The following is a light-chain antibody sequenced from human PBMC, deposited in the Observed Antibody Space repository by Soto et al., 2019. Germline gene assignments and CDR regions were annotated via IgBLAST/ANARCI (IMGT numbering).Light chain of an antibody. J-gene: IGKJ1*01. V-gene: IGKV3-15*01. Sequence: EIVLTQSPITLSLSTGERATLSCRASQSVSSSYLAWYQQKPGQAPRLLIYDTSTRATGIPARFSGSGSGTDFTLTIHCLQSEDFAVYYCQQYNNWPWTFCQGTKVDIK. CDR1: QSVSSSY. CDR2: DTS. CDR3: QQYNNWPWT.